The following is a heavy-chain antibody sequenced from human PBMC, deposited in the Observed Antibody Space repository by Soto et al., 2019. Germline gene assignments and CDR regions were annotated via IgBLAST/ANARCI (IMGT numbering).Heavy chain of an antibody. J-gene: IGHJ4*02. CDR3: ARDPGSSWYPIDY. V-gene: IGHV3-33*08. CDR2: IWYDGNNK. D-gene: IGHD6-13*01. Sequence: PGGSLRLSCAASGFTFSSYGMHWVRQAPGKGLEWVAVIWYDGNNKYYTDSVKGRFTISRDNSKNTLYLQMNSLRAEDTAVYYCARDPGSSWYPIDYWGQGTLVTVSS. CDR1: GFTFSSYG.